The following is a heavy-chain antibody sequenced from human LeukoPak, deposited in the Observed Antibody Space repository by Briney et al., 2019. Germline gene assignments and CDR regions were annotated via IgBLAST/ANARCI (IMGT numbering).Heavy chain of an antibody. V-gene: IGHV1-2*06. CDR2: INPNSGGT. Sequence: ASVKVSCKASGYTFTSYDINWVRQAPGQGLEWMGRINPNSGGTNYAQKFQGRVTMTRDTSISTAYMELSRLRSDDTAVYYCARTYSVYYMDVWGKGTTVTVSS. D-gene: IGHD5-18*01. CDR1: GYTFTSYD. J-gene: IGHJ6*03. CDR3: ARTYSVYYMDV.